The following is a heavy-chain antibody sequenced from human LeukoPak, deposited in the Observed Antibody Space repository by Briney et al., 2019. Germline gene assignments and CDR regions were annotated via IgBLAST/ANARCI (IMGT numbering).Heavy chain of an antibody. J-gene: IGHJ4*02. V-gene: IGHV4-38-2*02. CDR3: GRAGDGYARGGDY. Sequence: SETLSLSCTVSGYSISSGYYWGWIRQPPGKGLEWIGSIYHSGNTYYNPSLKSRVTISVDTSKNQFSLKLSSVIAADTAVYYCGRAGDGYARGGDYWGQGTLVTVSS. CDR2: IYHSGNT. D-gene: IGHD5-24*01. CDR1: GYSISSGYY.